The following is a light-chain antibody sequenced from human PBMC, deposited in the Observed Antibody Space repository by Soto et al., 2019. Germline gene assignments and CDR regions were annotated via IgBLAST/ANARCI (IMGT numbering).Light chain of an antibody. V-gene: IGKV3-20*01. J-gene: IGKJ1*01. CDR2: GAS. Sequence: ENVLTQSPATLFLSPGERATLSCRASQSVSSSYLAWYQQRPGQAPRLLIYGASTRATGIPDRFSGSGSGTDLTLTISRLEPEDFAVYYCQQYGSSFTWTFGQGTKVDIK. CDR3: QQYGSSFTWT. CDR1: QSVSSSY.